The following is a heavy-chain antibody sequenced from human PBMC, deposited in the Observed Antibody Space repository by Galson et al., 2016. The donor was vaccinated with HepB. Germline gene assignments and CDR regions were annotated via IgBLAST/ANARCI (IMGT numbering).Heavy chain of an antibody. D-gene: IGHD3-10*01. CDR3: VRDSHRVHYYALGSYGPGDY. CDR2: ISDRGGVT. J-gene: IGHJ4*02. V-gene: IGHV3-23*01. CDR1: GFTFSSYV. Sequence: SLRLSCAASGFTFSSYVMNWVRQAPGKGLEWVSVISDRGGVTNYADSVKGRFTISRDNSKNTLYLQMSSLRAEDTAVYYCVRDSHRVHYYALGSYGPGDYWGQGTLVTVSS.